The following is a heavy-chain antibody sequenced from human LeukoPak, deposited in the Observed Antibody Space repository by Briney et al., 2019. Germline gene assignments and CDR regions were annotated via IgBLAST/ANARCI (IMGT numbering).Heavy chain of an antibody. J-gene: IGHJ5*02. CDR1: GGSFSGYY. CDR3: ARVLGYCSGGSCYDGNWFDP. Sequence: PSETLSLTCAVYGGSFSGYYWSWIRQPPGKGLEWIGEINRSGSTNYNPSLKSRVTISVDTSKNQFSLKLSSVTAADTAVYYCARVLGYCSGGSCYDGNWFDPWGRGTLVTVSS. D-gene: IGHD2-15*01. V-gene: IGHV4-34*01. CDR2: INRSGST.